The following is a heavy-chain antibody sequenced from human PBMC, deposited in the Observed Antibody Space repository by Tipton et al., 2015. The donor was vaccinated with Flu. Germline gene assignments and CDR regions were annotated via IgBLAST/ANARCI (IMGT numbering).Heavy chain of an antibody. J-gene: IGHJ5*02. CDR1: GGSISGGRYY. V-gene: IGHV4-61*02. D-gene: IGHD6-19*01. Sequence: TLSLTCTVSGGSISGGRYYWSWIRQPAGKGLEWIGRINSTGSTSYNPSLKSRVTISADTTKNQFFLRLTSVTAADTAVYYCARDYSSYWSYNWFDPWGQGTLVTVSS. CDR2: INSTGST. CDR3: ARDYSSYWSYNWFDP.